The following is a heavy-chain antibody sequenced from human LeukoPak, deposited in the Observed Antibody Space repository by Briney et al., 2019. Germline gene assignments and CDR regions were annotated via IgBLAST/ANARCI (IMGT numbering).Heavy chain of an antibody. CDR1: GYTFINNW. J-gene: IGHJ4*02. Sequence: ASVKVSCKASGYTFINNWMHWVRQAPGQGLEWVGLINPTGTTTLYAQKFQGRVTLTRDMSTSTDYMELRSLKTEDTAVYYCTRDLSDYDFWSGYWRRYFDYWGQGTLVTVSS. V-gene: IGHV1-46*03. CDR3: TRDLSDYDFWSGYWRRYFDY. CDR2: INPTGTTT. D-gene: IGHD3-3*01.